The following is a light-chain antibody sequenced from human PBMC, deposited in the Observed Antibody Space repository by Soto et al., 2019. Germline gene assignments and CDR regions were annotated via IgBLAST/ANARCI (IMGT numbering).Light chain of an antibody. V-gene: IGKV1-5*01. Sequence: DIQMTQSPSTLSASAGDTVTVTCRASQSVSGWLAWYQQKPGEAPKLLIYGASALPRGVPSRFSGSGSGTKFTLTIASLQPDDFATYYCQQYETFSGTFGPGTKV. CDR3: QQYETFSGT. CDR2: GAS. CDR1: QSVSGW. J-gene: IGKJ1*01.